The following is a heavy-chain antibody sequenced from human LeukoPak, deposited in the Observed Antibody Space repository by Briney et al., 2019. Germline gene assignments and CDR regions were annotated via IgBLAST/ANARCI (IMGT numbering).Heavy chain of an antibody. V-gene: IGHV1-46*01. J-gene: IGHJ3*02. D-gene: IGHD6-19*01. CDR2: INPSGGST. Sequence: ASVKVSCKASGYTFTSYYMHWVRQAPGQGLEWMGIINPSGGSTSYAQKFQGRVTMTRDTSTRTVYMELSSLSSEDTAVYYCARGGRERYSSGWTDAFDIWGQGTMVTVSS. CDR3: ARGGRERYSSGWTDAFDI. CDR1: GYTFTSYY.